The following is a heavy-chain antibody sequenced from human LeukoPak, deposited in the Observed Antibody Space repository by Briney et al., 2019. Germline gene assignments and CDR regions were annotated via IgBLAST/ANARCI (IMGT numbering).Heavy chain of an antibody. CDR1: GGSISSYY. J-gene: IGHJ3*02. CDR2: IYYSGST. CDR3: ARHLSRITIFGVVSDAFDI. V-gene: IGHV4-59*08. Sequence: PSETLSLTCTVSGGSISSYYWSWIRQPPGKGLEWIGYIYYSGSTNYNPSLKSRATISVDTSKNQFSLKLSSVTAADTAVYYCARHLSRITIFGVVSDAFDIWGQGTMVTVSS. D-gene: IGHD3-3*01.